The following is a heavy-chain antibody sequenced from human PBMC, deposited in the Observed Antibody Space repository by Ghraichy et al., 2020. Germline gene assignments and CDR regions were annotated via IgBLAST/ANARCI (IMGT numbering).Heavy chain of an antibody. Sequence: SETLSLTCTVSGGSISSYYWSWIRQPPGKGLEWIGYIYYSGSTNYNPSLKSRVTISVDTSKNQFSLKLSSVTAADTAVYYCARGGKYYDFWSGQPYYFDYWGQGTLVTVSS. CDR1: GGSISSYY. D-gene: IGHD3-3*01. J-gene: IGHJ4*02. CDR3: ARGGKYYDFWSGQPYYFDY. V-gene: IGHV4-59*01. CDR2: IYYSGST.